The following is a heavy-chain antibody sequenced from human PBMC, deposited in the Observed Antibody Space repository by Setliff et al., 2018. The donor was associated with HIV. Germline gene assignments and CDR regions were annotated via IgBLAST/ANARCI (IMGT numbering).Heavy chain of an antibody. CDR1: GFRFSSYA. Sequence: GGSLRLSCVASGFRFSSYAMSWVRQAPGKGLEWVSAISGSGGSTYYADSVKGRFTISRDNSKNTLYLQMNSLRAEDTAVYYCAKTYYYDSSGYYGVDYWGQGTLVTVSS. CDR3: AKTYYYDSSGYYGVDY. D-gene: IGHD3-22*01. J-gene: IGHJ4*02. V-gene: IGHV3-23*01. CDR2: ISGSGGST.